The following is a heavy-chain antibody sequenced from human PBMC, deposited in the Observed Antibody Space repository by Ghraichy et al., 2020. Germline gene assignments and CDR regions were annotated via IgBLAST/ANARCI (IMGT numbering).Heavy chain of an antibody. D-gene: IGHD6-19*01. CDR3: ARSRGWYGAFGY. CDR2: INHSGST. V-gene: IGHV4-34*01. J-gene: IGHJ4*02. Sequence: SETLSLTCAVYGGSFSGYYWSWIRQLPGKGLEWIGEINHSGSTNYNPSLKSRVTISVDTSKNQFSLKLSSVTAADTAVYYCARSRGWYGAFGYWGQGTLVTVSS. CDR1: GGSFSGYY.